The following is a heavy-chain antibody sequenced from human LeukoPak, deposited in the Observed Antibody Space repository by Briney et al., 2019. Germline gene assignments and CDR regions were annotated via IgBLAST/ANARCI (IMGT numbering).Heavy chain of an antibody. CDR3: ARGGGSYPIDAFDI. V-gene: IGHV4-30-4*08. J-gene: IGHJ3*02. CDR1: GGSISSGDYY. D-gene: IGHD1-26*01. CDR2: IYYSGST. Sequence: PSETLSLTCTVSGGSISSGDYYWSWIRQPPGKGLEWIGYIYYSGSTYYNPSLKSRVTISVGTSKNQFSLKLSSVTAADTAVYYCARGGGSYPIDAFDIWGQGTMVTVSP.